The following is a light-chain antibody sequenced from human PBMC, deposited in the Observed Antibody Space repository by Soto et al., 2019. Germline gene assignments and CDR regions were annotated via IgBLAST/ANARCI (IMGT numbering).Light chain of an antibody. J-gene: IGKJ1*01. CDR3: QKYDSTTWT. Sequence: DIQMTQSPSSLSASVRDRVTITCRASQGISNYLAWYKQKPGKVPKLLIYAASTLQSRVPSRFSGSGSGTDFTLTISRLQPEDVATYYCQKYDSTTWTFGQGTKVEI. CDR2: AAS. V-gene: IGKV1-27*01. CDR1: QGISNY.